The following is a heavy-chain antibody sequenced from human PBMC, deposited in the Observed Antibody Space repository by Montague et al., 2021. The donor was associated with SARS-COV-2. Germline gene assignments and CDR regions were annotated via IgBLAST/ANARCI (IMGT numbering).Heavy chain of an antibody. V-gene: IGHV4-34*01. Sequence: SETLSLTCAVYSGSFSDYYWTWVRQPPGKGLEWIGEINHTGSASYNPSLKSRVTLSKDTSKNQFSLKLQSLTAADTAVYYCARGQVTISGVLIFIPAAGHLAGWGQGTSVTVSS. CDR3: ARGQVTISGVLIFIPAAGHLAG. CDR2: INHTGSA. CDR1: SGSFSDYY. D-gene: IGHD3-3*01. J-gene: IGHJ3*01.